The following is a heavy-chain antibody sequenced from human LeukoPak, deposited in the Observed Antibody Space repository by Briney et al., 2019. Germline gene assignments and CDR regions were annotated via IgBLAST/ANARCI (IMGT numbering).Heavy chain of an antibody. V-gene: IGHV1-2*02. CDR2: INPKSGGT. CDR3: VRGDYYDRGVYYYD. Sequence: ASVKVSCKASGYTFTAYYMHWVRQAPGQALEWMGWINPKSGGTNYAQKFQGRVTMTRDTSVKTAYMELSSLRSDDTAVYYCVRGDYYDRGVYYYDWGQGTLVTVSS. J-gene: IGHJ4*02. D-gene: IGHD3-22*01. CDR1: GYTFTAYY.